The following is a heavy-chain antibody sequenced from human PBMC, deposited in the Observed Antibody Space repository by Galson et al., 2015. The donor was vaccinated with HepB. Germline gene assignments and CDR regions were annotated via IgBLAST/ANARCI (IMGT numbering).Heavy chain of an antibody. CDR3: AYGVDV. CDR2: TYHRSKGIY. CDR1: GDSVSSPYAV. V-gene: IGHV6-1*01. J-gene: IGHJ6*02. Sequence: CAISGDSVSSPYAVWNWIRQSPSRGLEWLGRTYHRSKGIYDYAQSVKSRITITPDTSKNLVSLQLHSVTPADAAVYYCAYGVDVWGQGTTVTVSS.